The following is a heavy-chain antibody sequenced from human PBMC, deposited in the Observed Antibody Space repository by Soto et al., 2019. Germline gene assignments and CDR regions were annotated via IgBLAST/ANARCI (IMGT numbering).Heavy chain of an antibody. CDR1: GYTFTSYG. CDR3: ARDSRIAVPGYYCMDV. D-gene: IGHD2-15*01. J-gene: IGHJ6*04. Sequence: ASLKVSCKASGYTFTSYGISWVRQAPGQGLEWMGWISAYNGNTNYAQKLQGRVTMTTDTSTSTAYMELRSLRSDDTALYYCARDSRIAVPGYYCMDVSGEGTTLTLCS. V-gene: IGHV1-18*04. CDR2: ISAYNGNT.